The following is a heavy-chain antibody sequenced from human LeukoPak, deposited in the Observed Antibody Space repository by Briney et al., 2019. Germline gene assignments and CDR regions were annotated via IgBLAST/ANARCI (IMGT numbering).Heavy chain of an antibody. J-gene: IGHJ4*02. CDR2: IYHSGST. V-gene: IGHV4-38-2*02. CDR3: ARDVEYSYGYDY. Sequence: SETLSLTCTVSGYSISSGYYWGWIRQPPGKGLEWIGSIYHSGSTYYNPSLKSRVTISVDTSKNQFSLKLSSVTAADTAVYYCARDVEYSYGYDYWGQGTLVTVSS. D-gene: IGHD5-18*01. CDR1: GYSISSGYY.